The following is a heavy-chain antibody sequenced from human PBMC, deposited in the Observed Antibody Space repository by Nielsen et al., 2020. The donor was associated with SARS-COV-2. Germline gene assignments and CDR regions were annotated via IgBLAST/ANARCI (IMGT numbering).Heavy chain of an antibody. Sequence: GGSLRLSCAASGFTFSSYGMHWVRQAPGKGLEWVANIKQDGSEKYYVDSVKGRFTISRDNAKNSLYLQMNSLRAEDTAVYYCAAPRAAMLYWGQGTLVTVSS. CDR1: GFTFSSYG. CDR2: IKQDGSEK. D-gene: IGHD5-18*01. J-gene: IGHJ4*02. CDR3: AAPRAAMLY. V-gene: IGHV3-7*03.